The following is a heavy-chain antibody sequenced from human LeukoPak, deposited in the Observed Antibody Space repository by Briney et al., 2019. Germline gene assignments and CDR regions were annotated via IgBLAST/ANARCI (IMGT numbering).Heavy chain of an antibody. CDR1: GGSFSDYY. CDR3: ASGGSLWSWFDP. D-gene: IGHD3-10*01. V-gene: IGHV4-34*01. Sequence: SETLSLTCAVYGGSFSDYYWSWIRQPPGKGLEWIGEIHHSRITYYNPSLKSRVTISVDTSKNQFSLKLSSVTAADTAVYYCASGGSLWSWFDPWGQGTLVTVSS. CDR2: IHHSRIT. J-gene: IGHJ5*02.